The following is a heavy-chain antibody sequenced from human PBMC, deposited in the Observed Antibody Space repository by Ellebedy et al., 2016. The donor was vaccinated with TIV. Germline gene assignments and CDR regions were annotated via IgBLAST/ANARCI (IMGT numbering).Heavy chain of an antibody. CDR1: GYTLTELS. CDR2: FDPEHGGT. J-gene: IGHJ4*02. D-gene: IGHD6-19*01. Sequence: ASVKVSCKVSGYTLTELSMHWVRQAPGKGLEWMGTFDPEHGGTMYAQKFQGRVTMTEDASTDTAYMELSSLRSGDTAVYYCATTAGIALAGIDFWGQGTLVTVSS. CDR3: ATTAGIALAGIDF. V-gene: IGHV1-24*01.